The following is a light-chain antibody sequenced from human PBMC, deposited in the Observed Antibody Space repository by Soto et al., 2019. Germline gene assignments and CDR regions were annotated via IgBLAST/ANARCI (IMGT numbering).Light chain of an antibody. V-gene: IGKV1-5*03. CDR3: QQYNTLPHS. CDR2: KAS. Sequence: DIQMTQSPSTLSASVGDRVTITCRASQSISTWLAWYQQKPGKAPNLLIYKASNLESGVPSRFSGSGSGTEFTLTISSLQPDDFATYYCQQYNTLPHSFGQGTKLEIK. J-gene: IGKJ2*03. CDR1: QSISTW.